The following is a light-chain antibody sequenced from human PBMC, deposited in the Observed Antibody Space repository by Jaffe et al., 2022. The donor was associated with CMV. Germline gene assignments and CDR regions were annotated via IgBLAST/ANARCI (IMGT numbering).Light chain of an antibody. J-gene: IGKJ1*01. Sequence: DIQMTQSPSSLSASIGDRVTISCRASQVIISSLAWHQQKPGKAPNLLLSDVSTLETGVPSRFSGSGSGTDYTLTINNLQPEDSGTYYCQQYYSVPRTFGQGTKVEI. V-gene: IGKV1-NL1*01. CDR1: QVIISS. CDR2: DVS. CDR3: QQYYSVPRT.